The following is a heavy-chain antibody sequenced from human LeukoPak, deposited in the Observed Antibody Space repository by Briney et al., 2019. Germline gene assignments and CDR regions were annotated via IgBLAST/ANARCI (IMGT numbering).Heavy chain of an antibody. D-gene: IGHD3-10*01. Sequence: GGSLRLSCEASGFTFGHYVMHWVRQAPGKGLEWVASISYSGDNKNYADSVKGRFTISRDNSKNTQYLQMNSLRAEDTALYYCAKGYYGSGSLFDYWGQGTLVTVSS. J-gene: IGHJ4*02. CDR2: ISYSGDNK. CDR1: GFTFGHYV. V-gene: IGHV3-30*02. CDR3: AKGYYGSGSLFDY.